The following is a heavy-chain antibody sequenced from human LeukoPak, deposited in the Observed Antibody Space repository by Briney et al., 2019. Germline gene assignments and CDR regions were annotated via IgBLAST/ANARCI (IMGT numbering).Heavy chain of an antibody. V-gene: IGHV4-59*01. D-gene: IGHD5-12*01. CDR2: IYYSGST. CDR3: ARLMTRRGARYYYYYGMDV. J-gene: IGHJ6*02. Sequence: SETLSLTCTVSGGSISSYYWSWIRQPPGKGLEWIGYIYYSGSTNYNPSLKSRVTISVDTSKNQFSLKLSSVTAADTAVYYCARLMTRRGARYYYYYGMDVWGQGTTVTVSS. CDR1: GGSISSYY.